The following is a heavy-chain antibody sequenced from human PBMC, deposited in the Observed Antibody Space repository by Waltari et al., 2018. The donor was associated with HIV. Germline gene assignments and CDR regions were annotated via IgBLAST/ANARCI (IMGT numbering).Heavy chain of an antibody. CDR3: ARYTFRAVAGSLGAFES. V-gene: IGHV3-21*01. CDR1: GFTFSSYS. CDR2: IISSSSYI. J-gene: IGHJ3*02. D-gene: IGHD2-15*01. Sequence: EVQLVESGGGLVKPGGSLRLSCAASGFTFSSYSMNWVRQAPGKGLEGVSSIISSSSYIYYANPVRGRFSISRDNAKNARHLQMNNLRAEDTAVYYCARYTFRAVAGSLGAFESWGQGTMVTVSS.